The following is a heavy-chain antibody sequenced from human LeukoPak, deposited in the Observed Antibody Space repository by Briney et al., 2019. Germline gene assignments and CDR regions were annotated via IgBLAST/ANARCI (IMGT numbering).Heavy chain of an antibody. J-gene: IGHJ4*02. CDR1: GGSFGGYY. V-gene: IGHV4-34*01. CDR3: ARGRYDFWSGYSTRPFFDY. Sequence: SETLSLTCAVYGGSFGGYYWSWIRQPPGKGLEWIGEINHSGSTNYNPSLKSRVTISVDTSKNQFSLKLSSVTAADTAVYYCARGRYDFWSGYSTRPFFDYWGQGTLVTVSS. CDR2: INHSGST. D-gene: IGHD3-3*01.